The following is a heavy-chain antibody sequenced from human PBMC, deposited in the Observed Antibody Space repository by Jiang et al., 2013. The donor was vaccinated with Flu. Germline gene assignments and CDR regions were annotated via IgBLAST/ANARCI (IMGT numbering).Heavy chain of an antibody. D-gene: IGHD3-10*01. CDR3: ARARRAPVKYYYGSGHNWFDP. CDR2: INHSGST. CDR1: GGSFSGYY. Sequence: KPSETLSLTCAVYGGSFSGYYWSWIRQPPGKGLEWIGEINHSGSTNYNPSLKSRVTISVDTSKNQFSLKLSSVTAADTAVYYCARARRAPVKYYYGSGHNWFDPWGQGTLVTVSS. V-gene: IGHV4-34*01. J-gene: IGHJ5*02.